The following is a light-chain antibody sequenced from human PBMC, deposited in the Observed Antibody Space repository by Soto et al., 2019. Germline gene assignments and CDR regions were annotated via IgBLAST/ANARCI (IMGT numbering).Light chain of an antibody. V-gene: IGLV1-44*01. Sequence: QSVLTQPPSASGTPGQRVTVSCSGSSSNIGSNTVNWYQQLPGTAPKLLIYSNNQRPSGVPDRVSGSKSGTSASLAISGLQSEDEADYYCAAWDDSLNRVVFGGGTKLPVL. CDR1: SSNIGSNT. J-gene: IGLJ2*01. CDR2: SNN. CDR3: AAWDDSLNRVV.